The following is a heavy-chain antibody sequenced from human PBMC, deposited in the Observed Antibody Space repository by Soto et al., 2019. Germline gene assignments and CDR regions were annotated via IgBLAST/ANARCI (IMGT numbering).Heavy chain of an antibody. CDR3: ARVRFADHSLYGMDV. CDR1: GGSISSTNW. CDR2: IYHSGST. D-gene: IGHD2-15*01. Sequence: TSETLSLTCAVSGGSISSTNWLGWVRQPPGKGLEWIGEIYHSGSTNYNPSLKSRVTISVDNSNSQFSLKLSSVTAADTAVYYCARVRFADHSLYGMDVWGQGTTVNVS. V-gene: IGHV4-4*02. J-gene: IGHJ6*02.